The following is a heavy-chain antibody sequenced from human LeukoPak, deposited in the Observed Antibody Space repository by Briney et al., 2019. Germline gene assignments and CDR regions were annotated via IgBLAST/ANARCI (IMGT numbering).Heavy chain of an antibody. CDR2: ISGESKYI. D-gene: IGHD3-10*01. CDR1: GFTFSSSS. Sequence: GGSLRLSCAAAGFTFSSSSMNWVRQTPGKGLEWVSSISGESKYIYYADSATGRFTISRDNAKNSLYLQMNSLRAEDTAVYYCARGAVFQGNYDYWGQGTQVTVSS. CDR3: ARGAVFQGNYDY. J-gene: IGHJ4*02. V-gene: IGHV3-21*01.